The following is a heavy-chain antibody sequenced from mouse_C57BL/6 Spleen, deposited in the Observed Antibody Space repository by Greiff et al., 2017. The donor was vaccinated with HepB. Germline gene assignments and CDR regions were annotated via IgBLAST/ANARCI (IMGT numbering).Heavy chain of an antibody. D-gene: IGHD2-2*01. Sequence: EVKLMESGPELVKPGDSVKISCKASGYSFTGYFMNWVMQSHGKSLEWIGRINPYNGDTFYNQKFKGKATLTVDKSSSTAHMELRSLTSEDSAVYYCARSYGYDEGDYYAMDYWGQGTSVTVSS. V-gene: IGHV1-20*01. CDR3: ARSYGYDEGDYYAMDY. CDR1: GYSFTGYF. J-gene: IGHJ4*01. CDR2: INPYNGDT.